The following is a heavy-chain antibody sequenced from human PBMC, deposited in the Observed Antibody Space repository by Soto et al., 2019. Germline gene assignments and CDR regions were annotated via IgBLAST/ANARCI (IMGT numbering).Heavy chain of an antibody. Sequence: QVQLVQSGAEVKKPGSSVKVSCKASGGTFSSYAISWVRQAPGQGLEWMGGIIPIFGTANYAQKFQGRVTITADESTSTAYMELSSLTSEDTAVYYCARRGAAVVVITMYYYYYGKDVWGQGTTVAVSS. CDR1: GGTFSSYA. CDR2: IIPIFGTA. J-gene: IGHJ6*02. D-gene: IGHD3-22*01. V-gene: IGHV1-69*01. CDR3: ARRGAAVVVITMYYYYYGKDV.